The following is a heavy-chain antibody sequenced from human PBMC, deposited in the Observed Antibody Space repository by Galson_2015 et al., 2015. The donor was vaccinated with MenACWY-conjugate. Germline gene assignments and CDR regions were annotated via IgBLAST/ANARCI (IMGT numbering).Heavy chain of an antibody. Sequence: SLRLSCATSGFTFSDYGMHWVRQAPGKGLEWLAFMRYDGSDGTYADSVKGRFIISRDDSRRTLSLQMNNLTTEDTAVYFCAKDKIYFGSGSYLYYFDYWGQGTLVTVSS. J-gene: IGHJ4*02. D-gene: IGHD3-10*01. CDR3: AKDKIYFGSGSYLYYFDY. CDR1: GFTFSDYG. CDR2: MRYDGSDG. V-gene: IGHV3-30*02.